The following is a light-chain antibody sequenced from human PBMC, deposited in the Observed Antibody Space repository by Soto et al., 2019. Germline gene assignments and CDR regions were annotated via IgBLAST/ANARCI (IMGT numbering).Light chain of an antibody. CDR2: DAS. Sequence: EIVLTQSPATLSFSPGERSTLSCRASLSVSSYLAWYQQKPGQAPRLLIYDASNRATGIPARFSGSGSGTDFTLTISSLEPEDFAVYYCQRRDTFGQGTRLEIK. CDR3: QRRDT. CDR1: LSVSSY. V-gene: IGKV3-11*01. J-gene: IGKJ5*01.